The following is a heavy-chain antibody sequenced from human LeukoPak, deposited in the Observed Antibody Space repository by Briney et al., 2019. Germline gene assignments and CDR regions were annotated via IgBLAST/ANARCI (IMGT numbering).Heavy chain of an antibody. Sequence: ASVTVSCKASGYTFTGYYMHWVRQAPGQGLEWMGWINPNSGGTNYAQKFQGRVTMTRDTSISTAYMELSRLRSDDTAVYYCARGGRLMAARPGVDYWGQGTLVTVSS. J-gene: IGHJ4*02. CDR3: ARGGRLMAARPGVDY. CDR1: GYTFTGYY. CDR2: INPNSGGT. D-gene: IGHD6-6*01. V-gene: IGHV1-2*02.